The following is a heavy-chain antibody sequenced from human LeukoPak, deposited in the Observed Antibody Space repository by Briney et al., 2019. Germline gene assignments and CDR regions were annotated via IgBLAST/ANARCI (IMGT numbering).Heavy chain of an antibody. CDR3: AVSGDGHNYFDY. J-gene: IGHJ4*02. V-gene: IGHV3-74*01. Sequence: PGGSLRLSCAASGFTFSRYWMHWVRQAPGKGLVWVSRINSDASSTSYADSVKGRFTISRDNAKSTLYLQMNSLRAEDTAVYYCAVSGDGHNYFDYLGQGTLVTVSS. CDR1: GFTFSRYW. CDR2: INSDASST. D-gene: IGHD5-24*01.